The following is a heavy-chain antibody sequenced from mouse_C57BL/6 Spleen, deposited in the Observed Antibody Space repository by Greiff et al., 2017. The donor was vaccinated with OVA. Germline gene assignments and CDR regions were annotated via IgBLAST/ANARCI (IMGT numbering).Heavy chain of an antibody. J-gene: IGHJ1*03. CDR3: ARRGYYGSPYWYFDV. Sequence: VKLQQPGAELVRPGSSVKLSCKASGYTFTSYWMHWVKQRPIQGLEWIGNIDPSDSETHYNQKFKDKATLTVDKSSSTAYMQLSSLTSEDSAVYYCARRGYYGSPYWYFDVWGTGTTVTVSS. CDR1: GYTFTSYW. V-gene: IGHV1-52*01. D-gene: IGHD1-1*01. CDR2: IDPSDSET.